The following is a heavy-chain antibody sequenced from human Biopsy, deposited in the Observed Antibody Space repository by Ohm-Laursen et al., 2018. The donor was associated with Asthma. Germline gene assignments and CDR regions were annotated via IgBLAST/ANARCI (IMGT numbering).Heavy chain of an antibody. D-gene: IGHD1-20*01. CDR3: ARDLRSDNWNPWGMDV. CDR1: EFTVSSNY. Sequence: SLRLSCSASEFTVSSNYTHWVRQAPGKGLEWVSMINSAGSTFYADSVKGRFTISRDNSKNTVFLLMNSLRAEDTALYYCARDLRSDNWNPWGMDVWGLGTTVTVAS. V-gene: IGHV3-53*01. J-gene: IGHJ6*02. CDR2: INSAGST.